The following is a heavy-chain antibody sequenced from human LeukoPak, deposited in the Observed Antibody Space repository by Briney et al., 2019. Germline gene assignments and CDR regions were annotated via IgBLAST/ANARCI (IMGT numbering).Heavy chain of an antibody. D-gene: IGHD2-15*01. V-gene: IGHV3-21*01. J-gene: IGHJ3*02. CDR3: ARGGGWYDAFDI. CDR1: GFTFSSYS. Sequence: GGSLRLSCAASGFTFSSYSMNWVRQAPGKGLEWVSSISSSSSYIYYADSVKGRFTISRDNAKNSLYLQMNSLRAEDTAVYYCARGGGWYDAFDIWGQGTMVTVSS. CDR2: ISSSSSYI.